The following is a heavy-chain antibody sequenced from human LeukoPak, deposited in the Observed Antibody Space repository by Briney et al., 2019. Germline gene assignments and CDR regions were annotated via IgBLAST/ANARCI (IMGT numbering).Heavy chain of an antibody. V-gene: IGHV1-2*04. CDR1: GYTFTGYY. CDR2: INPNSCGT. J-gene: IGHJ3*02. Sequence: ASVKVSCKSSGYTFTGYYMHWVRQAPGQGLEWMGWINPNSCGTNYAQKFQGWVTMTRDTSISTAYMELSRLRSDDTAVYYCARDRGGRRIGFGEHDAFDIWGQGRMVTVYS. CDR3: ARDRGGRRIGFGEHDAFDI. D-gene: IGHD3-10*01.